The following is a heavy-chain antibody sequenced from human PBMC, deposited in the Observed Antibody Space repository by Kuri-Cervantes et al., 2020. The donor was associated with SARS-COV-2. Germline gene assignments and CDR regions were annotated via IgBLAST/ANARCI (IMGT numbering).Heavy chain of an antibody. CDR3: ARGFIDIVVVPAAPGRHFDY. V-gene: IGHV1-46*03. J-gene: IGHJ4*02. CDR2: INPSGGST. D-gene: IGHD2-2*01. CDR1: GYTFTSYY. Sequence: ASVKVSCKASGYTFTSYYMHWVRQAPGQGLEWMGIINPSGGSTSYAQKFQGRVTMTRDTSTSTVYMELSSLRSEDTAVHYCARGFIDIVVVPAAPGRHFDYWGQGTLVTVSS.